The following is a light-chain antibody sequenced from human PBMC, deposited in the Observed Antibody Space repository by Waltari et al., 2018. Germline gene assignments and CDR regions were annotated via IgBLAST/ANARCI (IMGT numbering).Light chain of an antibody. CDR1: GSNTASTT. CDR2: TNS. Sequence: QPVLPPPPSASGTPGQRLTLSCSGRGSNTASTTVNWYQQLQGKAPKVVIYTNSQRPSGVPDRFSASKSGTSASLAISGLQSEDEADYYCAVWDDTLNGVVFGGGTKLTVL. V-gene: IGLV1-44*01. CDR3: AVWDDTLNGVV. J-gene: IGLJ2*01.